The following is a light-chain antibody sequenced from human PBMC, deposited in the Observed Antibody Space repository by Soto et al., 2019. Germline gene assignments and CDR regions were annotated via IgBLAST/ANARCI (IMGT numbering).Light chain of an antibody. CDR2: AAS. Sequence: DIQMTQSPSSLSVSVGDRFTITCRAIETISNYLNWYQQKPGRAPKLLVYAASSLQSWVPSRFTGSGSGTNFTLTIRGLQPADFATYYCQQSYNTPITFGQGTRLEIK. CDR3: QQSYNTPIT. V-gene: IGKV1-39*01. J-gene: IGKJ5*01. CDR1: ETISNY.